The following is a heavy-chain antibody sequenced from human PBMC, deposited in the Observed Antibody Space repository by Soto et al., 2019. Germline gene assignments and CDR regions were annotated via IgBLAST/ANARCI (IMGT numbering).Heavy chain of an antibody. CDR2: ISGSGSII. V-gene: IGHV3-11*01. Sequence: QVQLVESGGGLVKPGGSLRLSCAASGFTFSDYHMSWIRQAPGKGLEWISYISGSGSIIDYADSVKGRFTISRDNAKNSLSLQMNSLRGEDTAGYYCAREGNRFQYWGQGTLVTVSS. CDR3: AREGNRFQY. CDR1: GFTFSDYH. D-gene: IGHD3-10*01. J-gene: IGHJ1*01.